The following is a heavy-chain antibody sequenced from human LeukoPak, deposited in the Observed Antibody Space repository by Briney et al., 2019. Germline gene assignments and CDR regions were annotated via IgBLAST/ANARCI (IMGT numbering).Heavy chain of an antibody. CDR2: TRNKANSYTT. CDR3: AVSTLLWFGEADEGMDV. D-gene: IGHD3-10*01. Sequence: PGGSLRLSCAASGFTLSDHYMDWVRQAPGKGLEWVGRTRNKANSYTTEYAASVKGGFTISRDDSKNSLYLQMNSLKTEDTAVYYCAVSTLLWFGEADEGMDVWGQGTTVTVSS. J-gene: IGHJ6*02. CDR1: GFTLSDHY. V-gene: IGHV3-72*01.